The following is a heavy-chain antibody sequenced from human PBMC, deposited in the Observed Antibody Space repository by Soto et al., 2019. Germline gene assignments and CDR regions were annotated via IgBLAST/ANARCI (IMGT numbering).Heavy chain of an antibody. Sequence: QLVQSGAEVKKPGSSVKVSCKASGGDFLSYTISWVRQAPGQGPEWMGTIIPILDVAKNAQKFQGRVAITADKATSTVYMALRSLRSDDTAVYYCAQMWFGELWHGMDVWVQGTTITVSS. CDR1: GGDFLSYT. D-gene: IGHD3-10*01. CDR3: AQMWFGELWHGMDV. V-gene: IGHV1-69*02. J-gene: IGHJ6*02. CDR2: IIPILDVA.